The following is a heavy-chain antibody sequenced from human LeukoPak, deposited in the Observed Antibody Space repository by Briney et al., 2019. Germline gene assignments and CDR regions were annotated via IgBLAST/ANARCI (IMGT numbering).Heavy chain of an antibody. CDR3: AKPQEADLWVPDY. CDR2: ISGSGGST. Sequence: GGSLRLSCAASGFTVSSNYMSWVRQAPGKGLEWVSAISGSGGSTYHADSVKGRFTISRDNFKNTLYLDMNSLIPGDTALYYCAKPQEADLWVPDYWGQGTLVTVSS. CDR1: GFTVSSNY. D-gene: IGHD3-3*01. V-gene: IGHV3-23*01. J-gene: IGHJ4*02.